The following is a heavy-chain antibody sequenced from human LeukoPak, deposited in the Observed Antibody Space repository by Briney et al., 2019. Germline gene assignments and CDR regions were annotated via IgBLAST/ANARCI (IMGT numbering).Heavy chain of an antibody. CDR2: IKPNRGRT. CDR1: EYTFTGNY. Sequence: ASVKASWQAPEYTFTGNYIHWVRQAPGQGLEWIGSIKPNRGRTNYAQKFRGRLTLPRATPISPAYIDLSSLRSDTPAVYDCVRDEETLGSSSFDYWGQGTLVTVSS. CDR3: VRDEETLGSSSFDY. D-gene: IGHD6-13*01. V-gene: IGHV1-2*02. J-gene: IGHJ4*02.